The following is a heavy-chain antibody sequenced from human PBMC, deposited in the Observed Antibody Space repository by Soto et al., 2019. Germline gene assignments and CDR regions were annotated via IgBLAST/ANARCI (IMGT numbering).Heavy chain of an antibody. CDR1: GYSFTSYW. Sequence: GESLKISCKGSGYSFTSYWIGWVRQMPGKGLEWMGIIYPGDSDTRYSPSFQGQVTISADKSISTAYLQWSSLKASDTAMYYCARTIGDIVVVVAATHNWFDPWGQGTLVTVSS. J-gene: IGHJ5*02. D-gene: IGHD2-15*01. CDR2: IYPGDSDT. V-gene: IGHV5-51*01. CDR3: ARTIGDIVVVVAATHNWFDP.